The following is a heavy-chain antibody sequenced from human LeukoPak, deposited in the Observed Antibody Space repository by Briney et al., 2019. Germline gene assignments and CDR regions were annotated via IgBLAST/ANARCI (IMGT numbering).Heavy chain of an antibody. D-gene: IGHD5-24*01. Sequence: SETLSLTCAVYGGSLSGYYWSWIRQPPGKGLEWIGEINHSGSTNYNPSLKSRVTISVDTSKNQFSLKLSSVTAADTAVYYCARALRWLQFPGWFDPWGQGTLVTVSS. J-gene: IGHJ5*02. V-gene: IGHV4-34*01. CDR2: INHSGST. CDR3: ARALRWLQFPGWFDP. CDR1: GGSLSGYY.